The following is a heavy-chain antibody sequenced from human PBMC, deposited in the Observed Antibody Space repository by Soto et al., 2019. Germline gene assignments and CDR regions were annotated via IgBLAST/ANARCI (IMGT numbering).Heavy chain of an antibody. D-gene: IGHD3-9*01. V-gene: IGHV3-7*03. J-gene: IGHJ4*02. CDR2: IKQDGSEK. CDR3: ARPPYYDILTGYPTPEYYFDY. CDR1: GFTFSSYW. Sequence: EVQLVESGGGLVQPGGSLRLSCAASGFTFSSYWMSWVRQAPGKGLEWVANIKQDGSEKYYVDSVKGRFTISRDNAKNSLYLQMNSLRAEDTAVYYCARPPYYDILTGYPTPEYYFDYWGQGTLVTVSS.